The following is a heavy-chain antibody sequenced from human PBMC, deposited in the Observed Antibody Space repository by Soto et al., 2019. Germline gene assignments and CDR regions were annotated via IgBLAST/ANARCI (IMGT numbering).Heavy chain of an antibody. CDR3: ARKRSYDMFYDI. Sequence: HVQLVQSGAEVEKPGASVKVSCRASGYTFTTYALHWVRQAPGQRPEWMGWISPDNGNTKYSENFQARVTMTRDTSASTAYMELSNLRSEDTAVYYCARKRSYDMFYDIWGQGTMVTVSS. CDR2: ISPDNGNT. V-gene: IGHV1-3*01. D-gene: IGHD3-10*01. J-gene: IGHJ3*02. CDR1: GYTFTTYA.